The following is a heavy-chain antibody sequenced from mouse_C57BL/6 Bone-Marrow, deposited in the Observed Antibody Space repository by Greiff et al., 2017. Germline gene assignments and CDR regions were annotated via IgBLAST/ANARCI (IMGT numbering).Heavy chain of an antibody. CDR2: ISRGSSTI. Sequence: EVMLVESGGGLVKPGGSLKLSCAASGFTFSDYGMHWVSQAPEKGLEWVAYISRGSSTIYYEDTVKGRFTISRDNAKNTLFLQMTSLRSEDTAMYYCARPGWLPYAMDYWGQGASVTVSS. J-gene: IGHJ4*01. D-gene: IGHD2-3*01. CDR3: ARPGWLPYAMDY. V-gene: IGHV5-17*01. CDR1: GFTFSDYG.